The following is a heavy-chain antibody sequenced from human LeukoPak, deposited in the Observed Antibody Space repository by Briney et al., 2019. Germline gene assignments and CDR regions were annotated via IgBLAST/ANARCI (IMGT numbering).Heavy chain of an antibody. CDR2: ISSDGRNT. CDR1: GFTFSTYW. CDR3: AGDYCSTTSCRFDY. V-gene: IGHV3-74*01. Sequence: PGGSLRLSCAASGFTFSTYWMHWVRQAPGKGLVWVSRISSDGRNTVYADSVKGRFTISRDSANNTLFLQMNSLRGDDTAVYYCAGDYCSTTSCRFDYWGQGTLVTVSS. D-gene: IGHD2-2*01. J-gene: IGHJ4*02.